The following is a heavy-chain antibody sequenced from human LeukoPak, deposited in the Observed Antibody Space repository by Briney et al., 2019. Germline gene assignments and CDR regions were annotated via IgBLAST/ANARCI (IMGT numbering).Heavy chain of an antibody. J-gene: IGHJ5*01. V-gene: IGHV3-23*01. CDR1: GFPFNDRW. D-gene: IGHD6-19*01. CDR2: INANSGTT. Sequence: GGSLRLSCRGSGFPFNDRWMSWLRQPPGKGLEWVSTINANSGTTSYAASVRGRFTISRDNSKNTLYLQLNTLRADDTATYYYAKPISGGLAVTANWFHPWGQGTLVVVSS. CDR3: AKPISGGLAVTANWFHP.